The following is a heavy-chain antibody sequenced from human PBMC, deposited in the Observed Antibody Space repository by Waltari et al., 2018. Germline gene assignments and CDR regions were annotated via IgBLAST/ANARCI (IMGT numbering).Heavy chain of an antibody. D-gene: IGHD3-22*01. CDR1: GGSISSGGYY. CDR2: IYYSGST. V-gene: IGHV4-31*01. CDR3: ARGYYYDSSGSYYFDY. J-gene: IGHJ4*02. Sequence: QVQLQESGPGLVKPSQTLSLTCTVSGGSISSGGYYWTWIRQPPGKGLEWIGYIYYSGSTYYNPSLKSLVTISVDTSKNQFSLKLSSVTAADTAVYYCARGYYYDSSGSYYFDYWGQGTLVTVSS.